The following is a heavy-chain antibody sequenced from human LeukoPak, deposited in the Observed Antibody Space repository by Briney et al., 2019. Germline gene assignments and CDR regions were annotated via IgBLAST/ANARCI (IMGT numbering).Heavy chain of an antibody. CDR3: ARDSCSSTSCYFDY. V-gene: IGHV1-18*01. J-gene: IGHJ4*02. CDR1: GYTFTSYG. D-gene: IGHD2-2*01. Sequence: ASVKVSCKASGYTFTSYGINWVRQAPGQGLEWMGWISAYNGNTNYAQKLQGRVTMTTDTSTSTAYMELRSLRSDDTAVYYCARDSCSSTSCYFDYWGQGTLVTVSS. CDR2: ISAYNGNT.